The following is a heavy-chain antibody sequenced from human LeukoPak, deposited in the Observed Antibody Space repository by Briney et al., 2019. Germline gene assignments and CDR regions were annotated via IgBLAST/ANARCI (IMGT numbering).Heavy chain of an antibody. CDR1: GFTFSSYH. J-gene: IGHJ4*02. D-gene: IGHD2-21*01. Sequence: PGGSLRLSCAASGFTFSSYHINWVRQAPGKGLEWVSSISSNSEYIYYADSVKGRFTISRDNAKNSLYLQMNSLRAGDTAIYYCARGPCGGDCYDYWGQGTLVTVSS. CDR3: ARGPCGGDCYDY. CDR2: ISSNSEYI. V-gene: IGHV3-21*01.